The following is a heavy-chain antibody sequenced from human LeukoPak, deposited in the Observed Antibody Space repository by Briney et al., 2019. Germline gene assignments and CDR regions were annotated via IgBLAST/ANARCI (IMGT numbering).Heavy chain of an antibody. D-gene: IGHD3-3*01. CDR3: ARGKSYYDFWSGYSHFDY. CDR1: GGSFSGYY. CDR2: INHSGST. J-gene: IGHJ4*02. V-gene: IGHV4-34*01. Sequence: SETLSLTCAVYGGSFSGYYWSWIRQPPGKGLEWVGEINHSGSTNYNPSLKSRVTISVDTSKNQFSLKLSSVTAADTAVYYCARGKSYYDFWSGYSHFDYWGQGTLVTVSS.